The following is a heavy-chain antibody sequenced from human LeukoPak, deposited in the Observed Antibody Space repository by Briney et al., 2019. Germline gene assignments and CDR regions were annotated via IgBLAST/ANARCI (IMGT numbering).Heavy chain of an antibody. Sequence: GGSLRLSCAASGFTFSSYGMHWVRQAPGKGLEWVAVISYDGSNKYYADSVKGRFTISRDNSKNTLYLQMNSLRAEDTAVYYCAKGDYGGAAAGPLIDYWGQGTLVTVSS. CDR3: AKGDYGGAAAGPLIDY. CDR1: GFTFSSYG. V-gene: IGHV3-30*18. CDR2: ISYDGSNK. J-gene: IGHJ4*02. D-gene: IGHD6-13*01.